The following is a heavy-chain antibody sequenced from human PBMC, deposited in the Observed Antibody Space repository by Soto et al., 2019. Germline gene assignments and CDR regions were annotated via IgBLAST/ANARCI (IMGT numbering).Heavy chain of an antibody. D-gene: IGHD2-2*01. CDR3: ARADRGYCISTSCYRYYFDY. CDR1: GYTFTSYD. Sequence: GASVKVSCKASGYTFTSYDINWVRQATGQGLEWMGWMNPNSGNTGYAQKFQGRVTMTRNTSISTAYMELSSLRSEDTAVYYCARADRGYCISTSCYRYYFDYWGQGTLVTVSS. J-gene: IGHJ4*02. V-gene: IGHV1-8*01. CDR2: MNPNSGNT.